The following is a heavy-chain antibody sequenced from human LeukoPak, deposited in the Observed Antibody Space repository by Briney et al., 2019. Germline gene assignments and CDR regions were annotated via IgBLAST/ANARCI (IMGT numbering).Heavy chain of an antibody. D-gene: IGHD3-22*01. J-gene: IGHJ4*02. CDR2: ISGSGGST. CDR1: GSTFSSYA. Sequence: GGSLRLSCAASGSTFSSYAMSWVRQAPGKGLEWVSAISGSGGSTYYADSVKGRFTISRDNSKNTLYLQMNSLRAEDTAVYYCAKDQASGYYSYYFDYWGQGTLVTVSS. V-gene: IGHV3-23*01. CDR3: AKDQASGYYSYYFDY.